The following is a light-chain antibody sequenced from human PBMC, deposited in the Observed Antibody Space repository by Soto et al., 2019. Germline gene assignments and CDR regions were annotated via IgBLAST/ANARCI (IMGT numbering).Light chain of an antibody. CDR3: CSYALSSTYV. Sequence: QSALTQPASVSGSPGQSITLSCTGTSSDIGSYSFVSWYQQHPGKAPRLIIYEGSKRPSGVSNRFSASRSGNTASLTISGLQPDDEADYYCCSYALSSTYVFGTGTKLTVL. V-gene: IGLV2-23*01. CDR2: EGS. CDR1: SSDIGSYSF. J-gene: IGLJ1*01.